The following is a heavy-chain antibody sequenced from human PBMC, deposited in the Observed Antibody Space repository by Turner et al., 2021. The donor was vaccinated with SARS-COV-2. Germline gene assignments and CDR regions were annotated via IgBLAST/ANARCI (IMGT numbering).Heavy chain of an antibody. D-gene: IGHD3-10*01. CDR2: IGAAGDT. CDR1: AFTFSSYD. Sequence: EVQMVESGGGLVQPGGSLRLACAASAFTFSSYDMHWVRQATGKGLEWVSAIGAAGDTYDPGSVKGRLTIARENAKNSLVLQMNSLRAGDTAVYYCARVDYYYGSGRRTYWYYDLWGRGTLVTVSS. CDR3: ARVDYYYGSGRRTYWYYDL. V-gene: IGHV3-13*04. J-gene: IGHJ2*01.